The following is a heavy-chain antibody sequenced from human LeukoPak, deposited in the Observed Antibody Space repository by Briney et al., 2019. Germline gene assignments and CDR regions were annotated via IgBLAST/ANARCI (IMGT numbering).Heavy chain of an antibody. Sequence: PRGSLRLSCAASGFTFSSYGMHWVRQAPGKGLEWVAFIRYDGSNKYYADSVKGRFTISRDNSKNTPYLQMNSLRAEDTAVYYCAKVRGYSYGYGYYFDYWGQGTLVTVSS. CDR1: GFTFSSYG. CDR2: IRYDGSNK. CDR3: AKVRGYSYGYGYYFDY. V-gene: IGHV3-30*02. J-gene: IGHJ4*02. D-gene: IGHD5-18*01.